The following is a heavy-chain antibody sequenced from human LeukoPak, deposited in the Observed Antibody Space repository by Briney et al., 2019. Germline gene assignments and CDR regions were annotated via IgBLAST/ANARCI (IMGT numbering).Heavy chain of an antibody. D-gene: IGHD2-8*02. CDR1: GFTFSSFG. J-gene: IGHJ4*02. CDR2: ISGNGRST. V-gene: IGHV3-23*01. CDR3: AKGGGVIGRSYYLDY. Sequence: GGSLRLSCAGSGFTFSSFGMSWVRQAPGKGLEWVSGISGNGRSTYYADSVKGRFTISRDNSRNTLYLQMNSLRAEDTAVYYCAKGGGVIGRSYYLDYWGQGTLVTVSS.